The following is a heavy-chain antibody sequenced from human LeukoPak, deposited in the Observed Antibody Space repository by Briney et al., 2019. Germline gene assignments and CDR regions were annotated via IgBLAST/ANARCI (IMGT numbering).Heavy chain of an antibody. D-gene: IGHD1-26*01. Sequence: SETLSLTCTVSGGSISSYYWSWIRQPPGKGLEWIGNIYSSGRTNYNPSLKSRLTISVDTSKNQFSLKLSSVTAADTAVYYCATAQWELHGGFDYWGQGNLVTVSS. CDR2: IYSSGRT. V-gene: IGHV4-59*08. J-gene: IGHJ4*02. CDR1: GGSISSYY. CDR3: ATAQWELHGGFDY.